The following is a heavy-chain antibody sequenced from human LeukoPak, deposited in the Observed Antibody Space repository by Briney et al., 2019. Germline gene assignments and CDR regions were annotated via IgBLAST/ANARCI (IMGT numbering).Heavy chain of an antibody. Sequence: SETLSLTCTVSGGSVSRGSYYWSWIRQPPGKGLEWIGYIYYSGSTNYNPSLKSRVTISVDTSKNQFSLKLSSVTAADTAVYYCARDGHRDNSSSWYSPYYYCYYGMDVWGQGTTVTVSS. CDR1: GGSVSRGSYY. CDR2: IYYSGST. D-gene: IGHD6-13*01. J-gene: IGHJ6*02. CDR3: ARDGHRDNSSSWYSPYYYCYYGMDV. V-gene: IGHV4-61*01.